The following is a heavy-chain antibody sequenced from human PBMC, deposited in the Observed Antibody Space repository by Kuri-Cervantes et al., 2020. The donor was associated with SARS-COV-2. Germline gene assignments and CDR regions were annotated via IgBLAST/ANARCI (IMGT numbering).Heavy chain of an antibody. V-gene: IGHV3-23*01. CDR3: AKGHIYTIFGVTPYYFDY. CDR1: GFTFSSYA. Sequence: GESLKISCAASGFTFSSYAMSWVRQAPGKGLEWVSAISGSGGSTYYAASVKGRFTISRDNSKNTLYLQMNSLRAEDTAVYYCAKGHIYTIFGVTPYYFDYWGQGTLVTVSS. CDR2: ISGSGGST. D-gene: IGHD3-3*01. J-gene: IGHJ4*02.